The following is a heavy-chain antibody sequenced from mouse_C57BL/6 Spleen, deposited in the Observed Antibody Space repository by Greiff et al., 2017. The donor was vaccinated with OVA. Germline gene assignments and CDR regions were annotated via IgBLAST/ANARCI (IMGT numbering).Heavy chain of an antibody. CDR3: ARDDYDENYFDY. V-gene: IGHV1-22*01. CDR2: INPNNGGT. Sequence: EVQLQQSGPELVKPGASVKMSCKASGYTFTDYNMHWVKQSHGKSLEWIGYINPNNGGTSYNQKFKGKATLTVNKSSSTAYMELRSLTSEDSAVYYCARDDYDENYFDYWGQGTTLTVSS. CDR1: GYTFTDYN. D-gene: IGHD2-4*01. J-gene: IGHJ2*01.